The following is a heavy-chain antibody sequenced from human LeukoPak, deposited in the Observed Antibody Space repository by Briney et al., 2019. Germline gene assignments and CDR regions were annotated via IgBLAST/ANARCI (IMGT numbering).Heavy chain of an antibody. CDR3: ARRRQITSYSPYAFDI. CDR1: GGSMSHAY. D-gene: IGHD2-21*01. Sequence: SETLSLTCSVSGGSMSHAYWSWIRQPPGKGLEWLGYIYFTGTANKANPSLKSRVTIPVDTSKNQLSLRLSSVTAADTAVYYCARRRQITSYSPYAFDIWGRGTMVTVSS. V-gene: IGHV4-59*08. CDR2: IYFTGTA. J-gene: IGHJ3*02.